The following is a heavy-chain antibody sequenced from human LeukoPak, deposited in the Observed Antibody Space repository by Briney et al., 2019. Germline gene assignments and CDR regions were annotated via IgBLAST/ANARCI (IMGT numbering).Heavy chain of an antibody. V-gene: IGHV3-66*01. CDR3: ARSSGPKYYFDY. Sequence: PGGSLRLSCAASGFTVSSNYMSWVRQAPGKGLEWVSLIYTSTYYADSVQGRFTISRDNSKNTLYLQMNSLRAEDTAVYYCARSSGPKYYFDYWGQGTLVTVS. CDR2: IYTST. D-gene: IGHD1-1*01. CDR1: GFTVSSNY. J-gene: IGHJ4*02.